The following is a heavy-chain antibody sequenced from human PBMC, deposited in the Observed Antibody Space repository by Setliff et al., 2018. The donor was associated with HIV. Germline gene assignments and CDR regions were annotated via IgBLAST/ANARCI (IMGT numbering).Heavy chain of an antibody. D-gene: IGHD3-22*01. CDR1: GFTFSTYS. Sequence: PGGSLRLSCAASGFTFSTYSMNWVRQSPGKGLEWLASITYGSNFINYADSVKGRFIISRDNAENSLYLQMNGLRAEDTVVYYCTRDFHSPVVFMNQTINFSYGMDVWGQGTTVTVSS. CDR3: TRDFHSPVVFMNQTINFSYGMDV. CDR2: ITYGSNFI. J-gene: IGHJ6*02. V-gene: IGHV3-21*01.